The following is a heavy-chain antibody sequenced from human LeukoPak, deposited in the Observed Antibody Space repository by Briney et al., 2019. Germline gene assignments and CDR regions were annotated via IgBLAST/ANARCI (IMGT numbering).Heavy chain of an antibody. D-gene: IGHD6-25*01. J-gene: IGHJ4*02. Sequence: GRSLRLSCVASGFTFDDYAMHWVRQAPGKGLEWVSGISYNRDGIGYADSVKGRFTVSRDNAKNSLYLQMNSLRSEDTALYYCAKGAAAGIRGYFDYWGQGILVTISS. CDR2: ISYNRDGI. CDR3: AKGAAAGIRGYFDY. CDR1: GFTFDDYA. V-gene: IGHV3-9*01.